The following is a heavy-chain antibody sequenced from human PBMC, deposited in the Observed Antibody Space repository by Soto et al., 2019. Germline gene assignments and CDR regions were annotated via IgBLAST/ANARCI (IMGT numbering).Heavy chain of an antibody. J-gene: IGHJ4*02. CDR2: TYYRSKWYN. V-gene: IGHV6-1*01. D-gene: IGHD4-4*01. CDR3: ARDPPAFHSAFDY. Sequence: SQTLSLTCAISGDSVSSHSAACNWIRQSPSRGLEWLGRTYYRSKWYNDYALSLKSRITIHPDTSKSQFSLHLNYVSPEDTAVYYCARDPPAFHSAFDYWGQGTLVTVSS. CDR1: GDSVSSHSAA.